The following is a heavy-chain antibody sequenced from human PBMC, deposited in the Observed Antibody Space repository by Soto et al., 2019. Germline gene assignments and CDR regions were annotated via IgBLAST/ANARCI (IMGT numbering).Heavy chain of an antibody. D-gene: IGHD6-13*01. V-gene: IGHV3-30*18. Sequence: QVQLVESGGGVVQPGRSLRLSCAASGFTFSSYGMHWVRQAPGKGLEWVAVISYDGSNKYYADSVKGRFTISRDNSKNTLYLQMNSLRAEDTAVYYCAKDETAAGMWYFDYWGQGTLVTVSS. CDR2: ISYDGSNK. J-gene: IGHJ4*02. CDR3: AKDETAAGMWYFDY. CDR1: GFTFSSYG.